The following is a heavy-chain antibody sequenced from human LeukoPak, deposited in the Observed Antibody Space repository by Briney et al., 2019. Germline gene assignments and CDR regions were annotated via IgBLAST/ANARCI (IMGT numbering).Heavy chain of an antibody. D-gene: IGHD6-13*01. Sequence: AGGSLRLSCAASGFTFSSYAMSWVRQAPGKGLEWVSAISGSGGSTYYADSVKGRFTISRDNFKNTLYLQMNSLRAEDTAVYYCARDASSSWYGGYYFDYWGQGTLVTVSS. CDR1: GFTFSSYA. CDR3: ARDASSSWYGGYYFDY. CDR2: ISGSGGST. J-gene: IGHJ4*02. V-gene: IGHV3-23*01.